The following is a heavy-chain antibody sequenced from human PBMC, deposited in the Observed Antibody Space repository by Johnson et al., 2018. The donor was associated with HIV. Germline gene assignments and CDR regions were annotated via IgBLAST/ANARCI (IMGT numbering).Heavy chain of an antibody. CDR2: INWNGGSI. CDR3: ALSYSLDAFDI. J-gene: IGHJ3*02. CDR1: GFTFSSYD. V-gene: IGHV3-20*04. Sequence: EVQLVESGGGLVQPGGSLRLSCAASGFTFSSYDMHWVRQATGKGLEWVSGINWNGGSIGYADSVKGRFTISRDKAKNSLYLQMNSLRGEDTAVYYCALSYSLDAFDIWGQGTMVTVSS. D-gene: IGHD2-21*01.